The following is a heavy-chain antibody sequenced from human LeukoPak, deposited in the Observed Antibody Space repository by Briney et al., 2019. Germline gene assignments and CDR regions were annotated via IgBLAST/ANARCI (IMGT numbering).Heavy chain of an antibody. J-gene: IGHJ4*02. D-gene: IGHD1-26*01. V-gene: IGHV1-18*01. Sequence: ASVKVSCKASGYTFTSYGISWVRQAPGQGLEWMGWISAYNGNTNYAQRLQGRVTMTTDTSTSTAYMELRSLRSDDTAVYYCARSINPYSGTPVDYWGQGTLVTVSS. CDR2: ISAYNGNT. CDR1: GYTFTSYG. CDR3: ARSINPYSGTPVDY.